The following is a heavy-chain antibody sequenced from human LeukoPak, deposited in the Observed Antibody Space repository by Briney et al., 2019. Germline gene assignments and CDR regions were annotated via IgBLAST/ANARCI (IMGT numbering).Heavy chain of an antibody. CDR3: TRDQGSTPTDY. J-gene: IGHJ4*02. CDR2: ISYRGNT. Sequence: PSETLSLTCTVSGGSISSRSYYWGWLRQPPGKGLEWIGSISYRGNTFYNPSLKSRVTISVDTSKNQFSLQLSSVTAADTAVYYCTRDQGSTPTDYWGQGTLVTVSS. V-gene: IGHV4-39*07. CDR1: GGSISSRSYY.